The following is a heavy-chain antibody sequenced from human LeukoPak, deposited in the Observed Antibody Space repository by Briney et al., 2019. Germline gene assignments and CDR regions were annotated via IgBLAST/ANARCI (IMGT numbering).Heavy chain of an antibody. CDR2: ITSGGSYI. D-gene: IGHD1-26*01. CDR3: ARGGSYYSFDP. Sequence: GGSLRLSCAASGFTFSSYRMNWVRQAPGKGLEWVSSITSGGSYIYYADSLRGRFTISRDNAKNSLYLQMNSLRAEDTAVYYCARGGSYYSFDPWGQGTLVTVSS. CDR1: GFTFSSYR. V-gene: IGHV3-21*01. J-gene: IGHJ5*02.